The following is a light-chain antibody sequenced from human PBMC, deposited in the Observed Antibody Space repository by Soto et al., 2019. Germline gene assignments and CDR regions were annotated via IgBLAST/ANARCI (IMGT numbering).Light chain of an antibody. CDR2: AAS. CDR3: QQSYSTRRT. V-gene: IGKV1-39*01. Sequence: DIQMTQSPSSLSASVGDRVTITCRASQSISSYLNWYQQKPGKAPTLLIYAASSLQSGVPSRFSGSGSGTDFTLTISSLQPEDFATYYCQQSYSTRRTFGQGTRLEIK. CDR1: QSISSY. J-gene: IGKJ5*01.